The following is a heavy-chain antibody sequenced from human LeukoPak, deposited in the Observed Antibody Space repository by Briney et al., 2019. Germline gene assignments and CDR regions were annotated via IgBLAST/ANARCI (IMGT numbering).Heavy chain of an antibody. D-gene: IGHD3-9*01. CDR2: INHSGST. CDR1: GGSFSGYY. J-gene: IGHJ3*02. Sequence: SETLSLTCAVYGGSFSGYYWSWIRQPPGKGLEWIGEINHSGSTYYNPSLKSRVTISVDTSKNQFSLKLSSVTAADTAVYFCAREARVDRAFDIWGQGTMVTVSA. CDR3: AREARVDRAFDI. V-gene: IGHV4-34*09.